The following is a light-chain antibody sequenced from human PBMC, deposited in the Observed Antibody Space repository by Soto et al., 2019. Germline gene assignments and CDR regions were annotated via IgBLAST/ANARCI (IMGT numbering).Light chain of an antibody. Sequence: EIVMTQSPATLSVSPGERATVSCRASQSVSSNLAWYQQKPGQARRLLIYGASTRATGIPARFSGSGSGTEFTLTIGSLQSEDFAVYYCQQYNNWPRTFGQGTKLEIK. CDR1: QSVSSN. V-gene: IGKV3-15*01. J-gene: IGKJ2*01. CDR3: QQYNNWPRT. CDR2: GAS.